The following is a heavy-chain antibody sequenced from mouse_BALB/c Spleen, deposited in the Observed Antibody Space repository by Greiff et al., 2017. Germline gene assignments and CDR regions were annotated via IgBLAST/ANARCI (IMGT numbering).Heavy chain of an antibody. D-gene: IGHD1-2*01. CDR2: ISSGGSYT. Sequence: EVKLVESGGGLVKPGGSLKLSCAASGFTFSSYAMSWVRQSPEKRLEWVAEISSGGSYTYYPDTVTGRFTISRDNAKNTLYLEMSSLRSEDTAMYYCARALTATQAWFAYWGQGTLVTVSA. CDR3: ARALTATQAWFAY. CDR1: GFTFSSYA. J-gene: IGHJ3*01. V-gene: IGHV5-9-4*01.